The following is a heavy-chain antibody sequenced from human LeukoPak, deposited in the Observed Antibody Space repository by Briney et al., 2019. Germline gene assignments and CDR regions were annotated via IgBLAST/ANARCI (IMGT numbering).Heavy chain of an antibody. Sequence: GGSLRLPCAASGFTFDHYAMLWVPRAPGKGLEGVSGISWNSGSIGYADSVKGRFTISRDNAKNSLYLQMKSLRAEDMALYYCAKGYSSSWPEAFDIWGQGTMVTVSS. CDR3: AKGYSSSWPEAFDI. D-gene: IGHD6-13*01. J-gene: IGHJ3*02. CDR2: ISWNSGSI. CDR1: GFTFDHYA. V-gene: IGHV3-9*03.